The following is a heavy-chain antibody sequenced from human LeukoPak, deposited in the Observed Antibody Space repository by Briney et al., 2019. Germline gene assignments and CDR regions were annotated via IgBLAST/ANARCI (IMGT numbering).Heavy chain of an antibody. CDR2: IRSKAYGGTT. J-gene: IGHJ4*02. Sequence: GGSLRLSCAASGFMFSTYALSWVRQAPGKGLEWVGFIRSKAYGGTTEYAASVKGRFTISRDDSKSIAYLQMNSLKTEDTAVYYCTRSMNYDILTGYFLYWGQGTLVTVSS. D-gene: IGHD3-9*01. V-gene: IGHV3-49*04. CDR3: TRSMNYDILTGYFLY. CDR1: GFMFSTYA.